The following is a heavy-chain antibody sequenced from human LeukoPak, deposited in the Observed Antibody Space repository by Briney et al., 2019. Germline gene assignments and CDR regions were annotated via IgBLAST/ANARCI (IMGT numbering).Heavy chain of an antibody. J-gene: IGHJ4*02. D-gene: IGHD4-17*01. V-gene: IGHV1-69*04. Sequence: VASVKVSCKASGGTFSSYAISWVRQAPGQGLEWMGRIIPILGIANYAQKFQGRVTITADKSTSTAYMELSSLRSEDTAVYYCARDSATTSDYWGQGTLVTVPS. CDR3: ARDSATTSDY. CDR1: GGTFSSYA. CDR2: IIPILGIA.